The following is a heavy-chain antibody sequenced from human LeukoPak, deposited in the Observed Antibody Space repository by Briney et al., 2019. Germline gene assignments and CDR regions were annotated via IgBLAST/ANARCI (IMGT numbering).Heavy chain of an antibody. CDR3: ARANEYCTNGVCNYYCYYMDV. CDR2: IIPIFGTA. CDR1: GGTFSSYA. V-gene: IGHV1-69*05. J-gene: IGHJ6*03. Sequence: GASVKVSCKASGGTFSSYAISWVRQAPGQGLEWMGGIIPIFGTANYAQKFQGRVTITTDESTSTAYMELSSLRSEDTAVYYCARANEYCTNGVCNYYCYYMDVWGKGTTVTVSS. D-gene: IGHD2-8*01.